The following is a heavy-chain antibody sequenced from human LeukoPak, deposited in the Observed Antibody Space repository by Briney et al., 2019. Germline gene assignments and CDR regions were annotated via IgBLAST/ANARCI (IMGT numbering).Heavy chain of an antibody. CDR2: ISANGSIT. V-gene: IGHV3-21*01. D-gene: IGHD5-24*01. CDR1: GFTFSAYG. Sequence: GGSLRLSCAASGFTFSAYGMSWVRQSPGQGLEWVSGISANGSITFYARSVRGRFTISRDNAKNSLYLQMNSLRAEDTAVYYCARDLERWLQLYYFDYWGQGTLVTVSS. J-gene: IGHJ4*02. CDR3: ARDLERWLQLYYFDY.